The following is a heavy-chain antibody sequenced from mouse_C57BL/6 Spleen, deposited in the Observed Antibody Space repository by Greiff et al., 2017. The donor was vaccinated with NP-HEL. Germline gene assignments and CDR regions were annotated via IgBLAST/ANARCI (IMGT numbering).Heavy chain of an antibody. J-gene: IGHJ2*01. V-gene: IGHV1-81*01. CDR3: ARSGVDSSGYGDY. Sequence: VQLQESGAELARPGASVKLSCKASGYTFTSYGISWVKQRTGKGLEWIGEIYPRSGNTYYNEKFKGKATLTADKSSSTAYMELRSLTSEYSAVYFCARSGVDSSGYGDYWGQGTTLTVSS. CDR2: IYPRSGNT. D-gene: IGHD3-2*02. CDR1: GYTFTSYG.